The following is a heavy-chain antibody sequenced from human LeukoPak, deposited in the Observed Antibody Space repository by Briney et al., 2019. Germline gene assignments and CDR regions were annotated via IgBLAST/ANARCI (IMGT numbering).Heavy chain of an antibody. CDR1: GGSISSGGYC. D-gene: IGHD4-11*01. CDR3: ARDDYSNSRFDY. V-gene: IGHV4-31*03. J-gene: IGHJ4*02. CDR2: IYYSGST. Sequence: SETLSLTCTVSGGSISSGGYCWSWIRQHPGKGLEWIGYIYYSGSTYYNPSLKSRVTISVDTSKNQFSLKLSSVTAADTAVYYCARDDYSNSRFDYWGQGTLVTVSS.